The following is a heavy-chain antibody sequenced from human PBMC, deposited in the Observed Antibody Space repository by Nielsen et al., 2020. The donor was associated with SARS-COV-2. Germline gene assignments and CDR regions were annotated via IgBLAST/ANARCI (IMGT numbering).Heavy chain of an antibody. CDR3: VKDSSLVWFGESWFDP. CDR1: GFTFSSYG. CDR2: IWYDGSNK. J-gene: IGHJ5*02. Sequence: GESLKISCAASGFTFSSYGMHWVRQAPGKGLEWVAVIWYDGSNKYYADSVKGRFTISRDNAKNSLYLQMNSLRAEDTALYHCVKDSSLVWFGESWFDPWGQGTLVTVSS. V-gene: IGHV3-33*03. D-gene: IGHD3-10*01.